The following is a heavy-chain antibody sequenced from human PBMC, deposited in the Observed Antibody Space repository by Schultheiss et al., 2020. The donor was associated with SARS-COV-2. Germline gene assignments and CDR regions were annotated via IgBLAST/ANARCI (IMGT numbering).Heavy chain of an antibody. CDR1: GFTFSSYA. Sequence: GGSLRLSCAASGFTFSSYAMHWVRQAPGKGLEYVSAISSNGGSTYYADSVKGRFTISRDNSKNTLYLQMSSLRAEDTAVYYCVKLSGYYDFWSGYYFGSYYMDVWGKGTTVTGSS. J-gene: IGHJ6*03. CDR2: ISSNGGST. CDR3: VKLSGYYDFWSGYYFGSYYMDV. D-gene: IGHD3-3*01. V-gene: IGHV3-64D*09.